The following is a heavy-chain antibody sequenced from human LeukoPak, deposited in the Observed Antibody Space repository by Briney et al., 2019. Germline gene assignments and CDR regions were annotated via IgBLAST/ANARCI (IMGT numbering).Heavy chain of an antibody. D-gene: IGHD3-22*01. CDR1: VGSISSYY. J-gene: IGHJ4*02. V-gene: IGHV4-59*08. CDR3: ARHGSGSSGYLPGPFDY. Sequence: PSETLSLTCTVSVGSISSYYWSWIRQPPGKGLEWIGYIYYSGSTNYNPSLKSRVTISVDTSKNQFSLKLSSVTAADTAVYYCARHGSGSSGYLPGPFDYWGQGTLVTVSS. CDR2: IYYSGST.